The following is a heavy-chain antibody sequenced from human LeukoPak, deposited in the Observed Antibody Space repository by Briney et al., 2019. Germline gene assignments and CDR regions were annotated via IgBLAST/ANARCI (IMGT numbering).Heavy chain of an antibody. J-gene: IGHJ4*02. V-gene: IGHV4-39*07. D-gene: IGHD2-2*01. Sequence: SETLSLTCTVSGGSISSSSYYWGWLRKPPGTGLEWIGNIYHTGTTFYNPSLNSRVTISLDTSSNQFSLRLTSVTAADTAVYYCARISSGCSTASCYLTNWGQGTLVTVSS. CDR1: GGSISSSSYY. CDR2: IYHTGTT. CDR3: ARISSGCSTASCYLTN.